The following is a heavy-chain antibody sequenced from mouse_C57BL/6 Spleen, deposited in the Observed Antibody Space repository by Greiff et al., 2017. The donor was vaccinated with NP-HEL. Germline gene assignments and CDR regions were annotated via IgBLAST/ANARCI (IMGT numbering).Heavy chain of an antibody. CDR1: GYTFTDYE. CDR2: IDPETGGT. D-gene: IGHD3-3*01. J-gene: IGHJ4*01. CDR3: TREGPLRRAREGYAMDY. V-gene: IGHV1-15*01. Sequence: VQLVESGAELVRPGASVTLSCKASGYTFTDYEMHWVKQTPVHGLEWIGAIDPETGGTAYNQKFKGKAILTADKSSSTAYMELRSLTSEDSAVYYCTREGPLRRAREGYAMDYWGQGTSVTVSS.